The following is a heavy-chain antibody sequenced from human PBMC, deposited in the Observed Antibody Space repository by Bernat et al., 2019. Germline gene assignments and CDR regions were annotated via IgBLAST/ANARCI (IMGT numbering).Heavy chain of an antibody. J-gene: IGHJ4*02. Sequence: VQLVESGGGLVQPGGSLRLSCAASGFTFSSYAMHWVRQAPGKGLEWVAVISYDGSNKYYADSVKGRFTISRDNSKNTLYLQMNSLRAEDTALYYCARGGSYGDFDAYYFDYWGQGTLVTVSS. V-gene: IGHV3-30-3*01. CDR2: ISYDGSNK. D-gene: IGHD4-17*01. CDR3: ARGGSYGDFDAYYFDY. CDR1: GFTFSSYA.